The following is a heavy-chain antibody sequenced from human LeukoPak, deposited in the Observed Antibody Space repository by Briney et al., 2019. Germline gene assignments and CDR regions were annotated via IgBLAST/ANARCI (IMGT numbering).Heavy chain of an antibody. CDR1: GFTFSSYS. D-gene: IGHD3-16*01. Sequence: PGGSLRLSCAASGFTFSSYSMNWVRQAPGKGLEWVSYISGSGSNIYYADSVKGRFTISRDNAKNSLYLQMNSLIAEDTAVYYCARLYYDFVWGIFDYWGQGTLVTVSS. V-gene: IGHV3-48*04. CDR3: ARLYYDFVWGIFDY. CDR2: ISGSGSNI. J-gene: IGHJ4*02.